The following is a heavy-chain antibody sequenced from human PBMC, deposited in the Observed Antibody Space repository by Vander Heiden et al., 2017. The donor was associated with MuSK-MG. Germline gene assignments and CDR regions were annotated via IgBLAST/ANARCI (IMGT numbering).Heavy chain of an antibody. CDR3: AKDRSVAGTKYYFDY. V-gene: IGHV3-23*01. CDR1: GFPFSGYA. D-gene: IGHD6-13*01. J-gene: IGHJ4*02. Sequence: EVQLLESGGGLVKAGGSLRLSGAAPGFPFSGYAMGWVRQAPGKGLEWVPAIMCSGGSTYYAGSVKGRFTISRDNSKNTLYLQMNSLRAEDTAVYYCAKDRSVAGTKYYFDYWGQGTLVTVSS. CDR2: IMCSGGST.